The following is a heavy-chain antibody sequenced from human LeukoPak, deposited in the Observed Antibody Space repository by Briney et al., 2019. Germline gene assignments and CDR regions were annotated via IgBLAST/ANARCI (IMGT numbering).Heavy chain of an antibody. Sequence: SETLSLTCAVYGGSFSGYYWSWIRQPPGKGLEWIGDINHSGSTNYNPSLKSRVTISVDTSKNQFSLKLSSVTAADTAVYYCARGPSSVVVVTAILDYWGQGTLVTVSS. J-gene: IGHJ4*02. CDR2: INHSGST. CDR3: ARGPSSVVVVTAILDY. V-gene: IGHV4-34*01. D-gene: IGHD2-21*02. CDR1: GGSFSGYY.